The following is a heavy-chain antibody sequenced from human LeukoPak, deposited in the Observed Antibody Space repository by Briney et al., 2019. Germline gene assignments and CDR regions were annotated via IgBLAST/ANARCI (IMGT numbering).Heavy chain of an antibody. CDR2: MCHTGRT. Sequence: PSETLSLTCTVSGYSMSSGYYWGWIGQPPERGLDWMGSMCHTGRTYYNPSLKSRGTISVDTSKNHFYLKLSPVTAADTAVYYCARVARHDYTYYPGGHYFDYWGQGTLVTVSS. V-gene: IGHV4-38-2*02. J-gene: IGHJ4*02. CDR1: GYSMSSGYY. D-gene: IGHD4-11*01. CDR3: ARVARHDYTYYPGGHYFDY.